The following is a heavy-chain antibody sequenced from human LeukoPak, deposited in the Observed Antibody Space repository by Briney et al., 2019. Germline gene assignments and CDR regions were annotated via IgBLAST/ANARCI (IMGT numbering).Heavy chain of an antibody. V-gene: IGHV3-23*01. CDR2: ISTDAGET. CDR1: GFTFSNSG. J-gene: IGHJ4*02. Sequence: GGSLRLSCAASGFTFSNSGMSWVRQAPGKGLEWVSAISTDAGETHYADSVKGRFTISRDNSKNTVSLQMSSLRAEDTALYYCAKGSGNGYGSGPFDYWGQGTLVTVSS. D-gene: IGHD3-10*01. CDR3: AKGSGNGYGSGPFDY.